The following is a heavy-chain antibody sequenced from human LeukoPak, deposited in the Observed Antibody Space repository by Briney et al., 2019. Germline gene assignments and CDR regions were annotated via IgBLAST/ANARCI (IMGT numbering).Heavy chain of an antibody. CDR2: IKSRTDGETT. CDR1: GFTFSSVW. V-gene: IGHV3-15*01. D-gene: IGHD3-16*01. J-gene: IGHJ4*02. CDR3: TTVHGAGPVNFDY. Sequence: GGSLRLSCTASGFTFSSVWMTWLRQAPGKGLEWVGRIKSRTDGETTDYAAPVKGRFSISRDDSENTLYLQMNSLKNEDTAVYFCTTVHGAGPVNFDYWGQGSLVTV.